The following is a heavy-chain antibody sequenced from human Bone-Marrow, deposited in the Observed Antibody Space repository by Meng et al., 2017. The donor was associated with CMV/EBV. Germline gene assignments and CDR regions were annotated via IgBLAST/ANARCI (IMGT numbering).Heavy chain of an antibody. J-gene: IGHJ6*02. Sequence: GESLKISCASSGFTVTSNYMSWVRQAPGKGLEWVSVIYSGGSTYYADSVKDRFTISRDDSKNTLYLQMNSLRVEDTAVYYCARDAIGGSHGYYGLGVWGQGTTVTVS. CDR2: IYSGGST. CDR1: GFTVTSNY. V-gene: IGHV3-53*01. CDR3: ARDAIGGSHGYYGLGV. D-gene: IGHD1-26*01.